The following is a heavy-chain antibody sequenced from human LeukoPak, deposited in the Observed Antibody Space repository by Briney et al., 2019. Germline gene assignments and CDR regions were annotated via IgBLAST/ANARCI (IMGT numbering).Heavy chain of an antibody. CDR3: ARGPMVRGVIISWFDY. J-gene: IGHJ4*02. CDR2: INPNSGGT. Sequence: ASVKVSCKASGYTFTGYYMHWVRQAPGQGLEWMGRINPNSGGTNYAQKFQDRVTMTRDTSISTAYMELSRLRSDDTAVYYCARGPMVRGVIISWFDYWGQGTLVTVSS. CDR1: GYTFTGYY. V-gene: IGHV1-2*06. D-gene: IGHD3-10*01.